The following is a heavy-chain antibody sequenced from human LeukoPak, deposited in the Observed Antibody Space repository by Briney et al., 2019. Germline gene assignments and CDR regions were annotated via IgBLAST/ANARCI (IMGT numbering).Heavy chain of an antibody. Sequence: ASVKVSCKASGYTFTSYYMHWVRQAPGQGLEWMGIINPSGGSTSYAQKFQGRVTMTRDTSTSTVYMELSSLRSEDTAVYYCARVLRAAAAIRGYCSGGSCYHEAFLHCGQGTLVTVSS. CDR1: GYTFTSYY. D-gene: IGHD2-15*01. J-gene: IGHJ1*01. CDR2: INPSGGST. V-gene: IGHV1-46*01. CDR3: ARVLRAAAAIRGYCSGGSCYHEAFLH.